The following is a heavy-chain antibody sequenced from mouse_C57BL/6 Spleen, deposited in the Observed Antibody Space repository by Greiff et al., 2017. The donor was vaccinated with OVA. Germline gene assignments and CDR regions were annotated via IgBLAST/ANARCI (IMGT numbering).Heavy chain of an antibody. D-gene: IGHD1-1*01. V-gene: IGHV1-55*01. CDR2: IYPGSGST. CDR1: GYTFTSYW. Sequence: QVQLQQPGAELVKPGASVKMSCKASGYTFTSYWITWVKQRPGQGLEWIGDIYPGSGSTNYNEKFKSKATLTVDTSSSTAYMQLSSLTSEDSAVYYCALLYYYGSTFYWYFDVWGTGTTVTVSS. CDR3: ALLYYYGSTFYWYFDV. J-gene: IGHJ1*03.